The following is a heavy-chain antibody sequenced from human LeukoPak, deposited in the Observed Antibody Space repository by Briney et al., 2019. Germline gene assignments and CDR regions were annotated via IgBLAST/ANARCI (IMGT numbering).Heavy chain of an antibody. Sequence: GGSLRLSCAASGFTFSSYWVSWVRQAPGKGLEWVGRIRSNSDGGTIDYAAPVKGRFTLSRDDSKTTLYLQMNSLQTEDTAVYYCATDFYDSTWGQGTLVTVSS. J-gene: IGHJ5*02. CDR2: IRSNSDGGTI. CDR3: ATDFYDST. D-gene: IGHD3-22*01. CDR1: GFTFSSYW. V-gene: IGHV3-15*01.